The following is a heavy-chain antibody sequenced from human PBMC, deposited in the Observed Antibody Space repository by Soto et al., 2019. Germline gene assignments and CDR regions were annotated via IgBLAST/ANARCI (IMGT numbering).Heavy chain of an antibody. Sequence: QVQLVQSGAEVKKPGSSVKVSCEASGGTFSSYTISWVRQAPGQGLEWMGRITPILGIANYAQKFQGRVTITADKSTSTAYMELSSLRSEDTAVYYCARAVGGDAFDIWGQGTMVTVSS. D-gene: IGHD1-26*01. V-gene: IGHV1-69*02. J-gene: IGHJ3*02. CDR3: ARAVGGDAFDI. CDR2: ITPILGIA. CDR1: GGTFSSYT.